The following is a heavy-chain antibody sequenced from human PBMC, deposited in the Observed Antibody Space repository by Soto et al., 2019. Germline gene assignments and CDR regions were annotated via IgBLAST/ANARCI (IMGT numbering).Heavy chain of an antibody. CDR2: IKPDGSDK. J-gene: IGHJ5*02. V-gene: IGHV3-7*01. D-gene: IGHD1-1*01. CDR3: ASGTRVGWNTNWFDP. CDR1: EFIFNNYW. Sequence: EVQLVESGGGLVQPGESLRLSCAASEFIFNNYWMTWVRQAPEKGLEWVASIKPDGSDKYYLDSVKGRFTIARDKAKNSVYLQMDGLRADDTAVYFCASGTRVGWNTNWFDPWGQGTLVTVSS.